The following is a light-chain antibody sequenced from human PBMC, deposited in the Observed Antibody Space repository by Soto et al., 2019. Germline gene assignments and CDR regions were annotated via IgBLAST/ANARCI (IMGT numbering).Light chain of an antibody. V-gene: IGKV1-5*01. CDR2: EAS. CDR3: QQYNNYLGT. Sequence: IHMTQSPSTLSASVGYRVTITCRASQSISSWLAWYQQKQGKAPKLLIYEASSLESGVPSRFSGSGYGTEFNLTISSLQTDDFATYYCQQYNNYLGTFGQGTKVDIK. CDR1: QSISSW. J-gene: IGKJ1*01.